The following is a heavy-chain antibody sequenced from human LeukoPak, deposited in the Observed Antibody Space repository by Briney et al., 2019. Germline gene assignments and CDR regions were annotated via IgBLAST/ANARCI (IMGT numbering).Heavy chain of an antibody. J-gene: IGHJ5*02. D-gene: IGHD2-2*01. CDR2: IIPMFGTA. V-gene: IGHV1-69*01. Sequence: SVKFSCNASGDTFSSYAVSWVRQAPGQGLEWMGGIIPMFGTANYEQKFQGRVTITADESTRTAYMELSSLGSEDTAVYYCARHTRHRYCSRTSCYRGWLDPWGQGTLVTVSS. CDR3: ARHTRHRYCSRTSCYRGWLDP. CDR1: GDTFSSYA.